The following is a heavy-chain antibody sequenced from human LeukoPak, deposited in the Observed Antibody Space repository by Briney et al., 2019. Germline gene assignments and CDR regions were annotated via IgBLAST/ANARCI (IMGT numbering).Heavy chain of an antibody. CDR2: ISGSGGST. D-gene: IGHD3-22*01. CDR1: GFTFSSYA. J-gene: IGHJ4*02. Sequence: PGGSLRLSCAASGFTFSSYAMSWVRQAPGKGLEWVSAISGSGGSTYYADSVKGRFTISRDNSKNTLYLQMNSLRAEDTAVYYCAKEHEPYYYDSSGYDYWGQGTLVTVSS. CDR3: AKEHEPYYYDSSGYDY. V-gene: IGHV3-23*01.